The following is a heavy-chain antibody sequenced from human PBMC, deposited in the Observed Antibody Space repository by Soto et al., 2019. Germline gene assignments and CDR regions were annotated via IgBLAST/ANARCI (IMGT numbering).Heavy chain of an antibody. J-gene: IGHJ4*02. V-gene: IGHV3-72*01. CDR2: IRKKANSYTT. D-gene: IGHD6-19*01. CDR3: ARGADSSGGGTLDY. Sequence: EVQLVESGGGLVQPGGSLRLSCAASGFTFSDHYMDWVRQAPGKGLEWVGRIRKKANSYTTEYAASVKGRFTISRDDSXNSLFLQMNSLRTEDTAVYYCARGADSSGGGTLDYWGQGTLVTVSS. CDR1: GFTFSDHY.